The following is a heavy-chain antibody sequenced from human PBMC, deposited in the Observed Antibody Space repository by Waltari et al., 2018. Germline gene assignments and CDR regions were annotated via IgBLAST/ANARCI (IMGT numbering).Heavy chain of an antibody. CDR1: GGSISSYY. D-gene: IGHD6-6*01. CDR2: IYTSGST. Sequence: QVQLQESGPGLVKPSETLSLTCTVSGGSISSYYWSWIRQPAGKGLAWIGRIYTSGSTNYNPSLKSRVTMSVDTSKNQFSLKLSSVTAADTAVYYCAKGSRSSKFDYWGQGTLVTVSS. V-gene: IGHV4-4*07. CDR3: AKGSRSSKFDY. J-gene: IGHJ4*02.